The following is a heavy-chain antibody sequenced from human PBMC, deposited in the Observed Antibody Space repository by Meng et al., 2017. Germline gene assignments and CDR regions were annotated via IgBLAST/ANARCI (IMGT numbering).Heavy chain of an antibody. D-gene: IGHD1-26*01. CDR2: TYYRSKWYY. CDR3: AREVGTSRPFEY. CDR1: RASSPCTRAG. Sequence: VHLPQSGPGLVQTSQTLSPTCSISRASSPCTRAGWNWIRLSPSRGLEWLGRTYYRSKWYYDYAISVKGRMSVNADTSKNQFSLQLNSVTPEDTAVYYCAREVGTSRPFEYWGQGTLVTVSS. V-gene: IGHV6-1*01. J-gene: IGHJ4*02.